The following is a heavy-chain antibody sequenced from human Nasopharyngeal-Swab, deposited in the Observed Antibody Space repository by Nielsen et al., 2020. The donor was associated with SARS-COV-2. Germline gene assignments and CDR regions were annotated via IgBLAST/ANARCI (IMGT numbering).Heavy chain of an antibody. Sequence: ASVKVSCKASGYTFTGYYMHWVRQAPGQGLEWMGWINPNSGGTNYAQKFQGRVTMTRDTSISTAYMELSRLRSDDTAVYYCARDSVFSIFGVVSSDYWGQGTLATVSS. D-gene: IGHD3-3*01. CDR2: INPNSGGT. CDR1: GYTFTGYY. V-gene: IGHV1-2*02. CDR3: ARDSVFSIFGVVSSDY. J-gene: IGHJ4*02.